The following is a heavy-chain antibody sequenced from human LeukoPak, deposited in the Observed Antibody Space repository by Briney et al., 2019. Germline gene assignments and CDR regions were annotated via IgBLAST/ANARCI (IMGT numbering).Heavy chain of an antibody. CDR1: GGTFSSYA. CDR2: IIPVFGTA. Sequence: EASVKVSCKASGGTFSSYAIGWVRQAPGQGLEWMGGIIPVFGTANYAQKFQGRVTITADESTSTAYVEPSSLRSEDTAVYYCARLRSSSWYDAFDIWGQGTMVTVSS. D-gene: IGHD6-13*01. J-gene: IGHJ3*02. V-gene: IGHV1-69*13. CDR3: ARLRSSSWYDAFDI.